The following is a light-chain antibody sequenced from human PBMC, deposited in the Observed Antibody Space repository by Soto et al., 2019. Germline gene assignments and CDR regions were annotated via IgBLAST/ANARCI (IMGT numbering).Light chain of an antibody. CDR3: QQYNNWPLT. V-gene: IGKV3-15*01. Sequence: EIVMTQSPATLSVSPGESATLSCRASQSVSNNLAWYQQKPGQAPRLLTYGASARATGIPARFSGSGSGTEFTLTISSLQSEDVAVYDCQQYNNWPLTFGGGTKVEIK. CDR1: QSVSNN. J-gene: IGKJ4*01. CDR2: GAS.